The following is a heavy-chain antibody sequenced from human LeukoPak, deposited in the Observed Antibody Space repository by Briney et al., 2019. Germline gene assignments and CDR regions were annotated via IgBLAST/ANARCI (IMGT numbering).Heavy chain of an antibody. CDR1: GFTFSSYA. D-gene: IGHD1-26*01. J-gene: IGHJ6*03. CDR2: ISGSGGST. Sequence: GGSLRLSCAASGFTFSSYAMSWVRQAPGKGLEWVSAISGSGGSTYYADSEKGRFTISRDNSKNTLYLQMNSLRAEDTAVYYCAKKGRELLRSYYYYYMDVWGKGTTVTVSS. CDR3: AKKGRELLRSYYYYYMDV. V-gene: IGHV3-23*01.